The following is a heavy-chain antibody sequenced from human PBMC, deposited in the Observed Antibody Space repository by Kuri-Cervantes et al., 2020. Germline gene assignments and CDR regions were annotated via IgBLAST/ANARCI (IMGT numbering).Heavy chain of an antibody. V-gene: IGHV3-33*08. CDR2: IWYDGNNK. D-gene: IGHD3-9*01. J-gene: IGHJ6*02. Sequence: GGSLRLSCAASGFTFSSIWMSWVRQAPGKGLEWVAIIWYDGNNKYYAESVKGRFTVSRGNSKNTLYLQMNSLRAEDTAVYYCARDLNFEIILTGYYKPDYYGMDVWGQGTTVTVSS. CDR1: GFTFSSIW. CDR3: ARDLNFEIILTGYYKPDYYGMDV.